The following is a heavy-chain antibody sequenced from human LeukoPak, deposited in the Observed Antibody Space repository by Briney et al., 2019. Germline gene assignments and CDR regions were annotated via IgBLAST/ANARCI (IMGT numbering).Heavy chain of an antibody. CDR3: ARVGRDFRSDSKRDESFDS. V-gene: IGHV5-51*01. CDR1: GYSFTSYW. CDR2: IYPGDSDT. J-gene: IGHJ4*02. D-gene: IGHD3-3*01. Sequence: GESLKISCKGSGYSFTSYWIGWVRQMPGKGLEWMGIIYPGDSDTRYSPSLQGQVTISADKSISTAYLQWSSLKASDTAMYYCARVGRDFRSDSKRDESFDSWGQGTLVTVSS.